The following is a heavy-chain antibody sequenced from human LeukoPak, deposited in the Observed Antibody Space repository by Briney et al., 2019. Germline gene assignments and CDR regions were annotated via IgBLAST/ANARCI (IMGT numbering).Heavy chain of an antibody. Sequence: PGGSLRLSCAASGFTFSTYSMNWVRQAPGKGLEWVSSISSGTSYIYYADSVKGRFTISRDNAKNSLYPQMNSLRAEETAVYYCATGPLGGGDYWGQGTLVTVSS. CDR1: GFTFSTYS. D-gene: IGHD3-16*01. CDR2: ISSGTSYI. J-gene: IGHJ4*02. CDR3: ATGPLGGGDY. V-gene: IGHV3-21*01.